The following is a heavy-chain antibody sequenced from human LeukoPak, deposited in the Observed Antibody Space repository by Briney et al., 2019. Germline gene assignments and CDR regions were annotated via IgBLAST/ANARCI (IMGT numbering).Heavy chain of an antibody. J-gene: IGHJ6*03. Sequence: PGGSLRLSCAASGFTFDDYAMHWVRQAPGKGLEWVSGISWNSGSIGYADSVKGRFTISRDNAKNSLYLQMNSLRAEDTALYYCAKDHGRSYMDVWGKGTTVTISS. CDR2: ISWNSGSI. CDR1: GFTFDDYA. CDR3: AKDHGRSYMDV. V-gene: IGHV3-9*01.